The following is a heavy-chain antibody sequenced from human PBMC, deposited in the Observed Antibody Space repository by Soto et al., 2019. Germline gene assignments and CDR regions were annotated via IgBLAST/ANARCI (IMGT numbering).Heavy chain of an antibody. CDR3: ARAISGYVT. D-gene: IGHD5-12*01. Sequence: QVQLVQSGAEMKKPGASVKLSCKTSGINYNTYAIHWVRQAPGQGLEWMGWINAGNGDTRYSQNFQGRVTLTRDTPASTVYRDLDSLKSEDTGVYYCARAISGYVTWGQEPLVPVSS. J-gene: IGHJ4*02. V-gene: IGHV1-3*01. CDR2: INAGNGDT. CDR1: GINYNTYA.